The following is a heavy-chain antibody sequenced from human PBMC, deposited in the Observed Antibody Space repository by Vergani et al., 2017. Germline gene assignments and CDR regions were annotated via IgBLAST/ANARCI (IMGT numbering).Heavy chain of an antibody. CDR2: IWYGGSNK. CDR3: ARDLYGDYDY. V-gene: IGHV3-33*01. J-gene: IGHJ4*02. CDR1: GFTFSSYG. D-gene: IGHD4-17*01. Sequence: QVQLVESGGGVVQPGRSLRLSCAASGFTFSSYGMHWVRQAPGKGLEWVAVIWYGGSNKYYADSVKGRFTISRDNSKNTLYLQMNSLRAEDTAVYYCARDLYGDYDYWGQGTLVTVSS.